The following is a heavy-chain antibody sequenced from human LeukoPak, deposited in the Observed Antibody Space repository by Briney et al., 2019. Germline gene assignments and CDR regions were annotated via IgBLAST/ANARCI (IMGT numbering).Heavy chain of an antibody. V-gene: IGHV4-34*01. CDR3: ARKMVLDEAFDI. Sequence: SQTLSLTCAVFGGAFSGYYWSWIRQPPGRGLEWIGEIYYSGSTNSNPSLKSRVSVSVDTSKNQFSLKLSSVTAADTAVYYCARKMVLDEAFDIWGQGTVVTVSS. CDR1: GGAFSGYY. J-gene: IGHJ3*02. CDR2: IYYSGST. D-gene: IGHD2-8*02.